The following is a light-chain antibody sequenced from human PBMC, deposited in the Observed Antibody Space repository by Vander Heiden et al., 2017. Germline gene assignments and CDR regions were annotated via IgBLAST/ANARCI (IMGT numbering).Light chain of an antibody. J-gene: IGLJ1*01. Sequence: QSALTQPPSASGSPGQSVTISCTGTSSDVGGYNYVSWYQQHPARAPKVVIYEVSQRPSGVPDRFSGSKSANAASLTVSGLQAEDEADYYCSSFAGFNNYVFGTGTKVTVL. CDR3: SSFAGFNNYV. CDR1: SSDVGGYNY. V-gene: IGLV2-8*01. CDR2: EVS.